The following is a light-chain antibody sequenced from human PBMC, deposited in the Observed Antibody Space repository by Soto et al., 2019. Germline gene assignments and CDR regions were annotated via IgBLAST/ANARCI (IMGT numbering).Light chain of an antibody. CDR1: SSDVGFYNY. J-gene: IGLJ1*01. V-gene: IGLV2-8*01. Sequence: QSALTQPPSASGSPGQSLTISCTGTSSDVGFYNYVSWYQQHPGKAPKLMIYEVNKRPSGVPDRFSGSKSGNTASLTVSGLQAEDEADYYCSSYAGSSNVFGTGTKLTVL. CDR2: EVN. CDR3: SSYAGSSNV.